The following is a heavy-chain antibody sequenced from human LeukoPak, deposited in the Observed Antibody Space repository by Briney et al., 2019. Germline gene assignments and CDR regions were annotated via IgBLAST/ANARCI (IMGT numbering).Heavy chain of an antibody. CDR2: ISAYNGNT. CDR3: AREVYYYYMDV. J-gene: IGHJ6*03. Sequence: ASVKVSCKASGYTFTSYGISWVRQAPGQGLEWMGWISAYNGNTNYAQKLQGRVTMTTDTSTSTACIELRSLRSDDTAVYYCAREVYYYYMDVWGKGTTVTVSS. V-gene: IGHV1-18*01. CDR1: GYTFTSYG.